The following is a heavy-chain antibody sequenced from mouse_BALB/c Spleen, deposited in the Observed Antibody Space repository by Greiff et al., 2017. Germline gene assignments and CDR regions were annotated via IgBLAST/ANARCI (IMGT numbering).Heavy chain of an antibody. CDR1: GFTFSSYG. D-gene: IGHD2-1*01. Sequence: EVQGVESGGDLVKPGGSLKLSCAASGFTFSSYGMSWVRQTPDKRLEWVATISSGGSYTYYPDSVKGRFTISRDNAKNTLYLQMSSLKSEDTAMYYCARQGGNYGLDYWGQGTTLTVSS. CDR2: ISSGGSYT. J-gene: IGHJ2*01. CDR3: ARQGGNYGLDY. V-gene: IGHV5-6*01.